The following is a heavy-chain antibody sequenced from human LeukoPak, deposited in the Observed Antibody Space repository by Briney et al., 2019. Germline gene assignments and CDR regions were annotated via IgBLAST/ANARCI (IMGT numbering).Heavy chain of an antibody. CDR2: ISSSGSTI. CDR3: ARDRKSDDAFDI. CDR1: GFTFSSYE. V-gene: IGHV3-48*03. J-gene: IGHJ3*02. Sequence: GGSLRLSCAASGFTFSSYEMNWVRQAPGKGLEWVSYISSSGSTIYYADSVKGRFTISRDNAKNSLYLQMNSLRAEDTAVYYCARDRKSDDAFDIWGQGTMVTVSS.